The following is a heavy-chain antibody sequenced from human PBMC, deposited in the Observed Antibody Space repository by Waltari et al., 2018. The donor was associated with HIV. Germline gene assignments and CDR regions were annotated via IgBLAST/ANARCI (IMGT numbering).Heavy chain of an antibody. CDR2: IWYDGSNK. J-gene: IGHJ4*02. CDR1: GFTFSSYG. Sequence: QVQLVESGGGVVQPGRSLRLSCAASGFTFSSYGMHWVRQAPGKGLEWVAVIWYDGSNKYYVDSVKGRFTISRDNSKNTLYLQMNSLRAEDTAVYYCAREDLLYCGGDCYPGDYWGQGTLVTVSS. CDR3: AREDLLYCGGDCYPGDY. V-gene: IGHV3-33*01. D-gene: IGHD2-21*02.